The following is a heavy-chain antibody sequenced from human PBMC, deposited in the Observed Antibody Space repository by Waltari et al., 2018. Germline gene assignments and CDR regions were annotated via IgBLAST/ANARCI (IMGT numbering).Heavy chain of an antibody. V-gene: IGHV3-74*01. CDR2: INGDGYGI. Sequence: EVQLVEAGGDLVQPGGSLRLSCAASGLPFRPYWLPWFRQAPGQGLVWVSRINGDGYGITYSDSVQGRFTISRDNTKNTLYLQLNSLRAEDTAVYYCARKGGRGYTYGPFYFDYWGRGTLVTVSS. D-gene: IGHD5-18*01. J-gene: IGHJ4*02. CDR3: ARKGGRGYTYGPFYFDY. CDR1: GLPFRPYW.